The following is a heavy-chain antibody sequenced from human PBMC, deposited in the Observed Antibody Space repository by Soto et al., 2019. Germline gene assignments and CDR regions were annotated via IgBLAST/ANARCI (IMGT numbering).Heavy chain of an antibody. CDR1: GYTFTGYY. V-gene: IGHV1-2*02. Sequence: ASVKVSCKASGYTFTGYYMHWVRQAPGQGLEWMGWINPNSGGTNYAQKFQGRVTMTRDTSISTAYMELSRLRSDDTAVYYCARSNIGYGDPWYFDYWGQGTLVTVSS. CDR3: ARSNIGYGDPWYFDY. CDR2: INPNSGGT. J-gene: IGHJ4*02. D-gene: IGHD2-15*01.